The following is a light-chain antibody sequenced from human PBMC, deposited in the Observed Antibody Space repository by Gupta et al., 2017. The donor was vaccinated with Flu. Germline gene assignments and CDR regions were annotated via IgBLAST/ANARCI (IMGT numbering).Light chain of an antibody. Sequence: PGTTASTGCWGDIGGDNYACWYQQKPGKAPVLVLYEDTKRPSGIPERFSGSKSGNTATLTISGTQAMDEADYYCQAWESSTAWVFGTGTKVTVL. V-gene: IGLV3-1*01. CDR3: QAWESSTAWV. CDR2: EDT. CDR1: IGGDNY. J-gene: IGLJ1*01.